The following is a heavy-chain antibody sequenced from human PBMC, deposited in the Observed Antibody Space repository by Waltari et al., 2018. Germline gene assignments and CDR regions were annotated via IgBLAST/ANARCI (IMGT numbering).Heavy chain of an antibody. CDR3: ARDGRHDSSVSFWFDL. CDR2: IYYSGRT. CDR1: GGSLSGYY. J-gene: IGHJ5*02. Sequence: QVQLQESGPGLVKPSETLSLTCTVSGGSLSGYYWTWIRQPPGKALEWIGYIYYSGRTNYSPSLRSRVTISVDTSKNQFSLKLSSVTAADTAVYYWARDGRHDSSVSFWFDLWGQGALVTVSS. V-gene: IGHV4-59*01. D-gene: IGHD3-22*01.